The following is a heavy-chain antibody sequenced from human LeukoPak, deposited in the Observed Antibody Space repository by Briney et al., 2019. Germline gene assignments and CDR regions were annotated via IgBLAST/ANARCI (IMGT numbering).Heavy chain of an antibody. CDR1: GYTFTGYY. J-gene: IGHJ6*03. V-gene: IGHV1-2*02. CDR3: ASCSSTSCKNYYYYYMDV. CDR2: INPNSGGT. D-gene: IGHD2-2*01. Sequence: ASVKVSCKASGYTFTGYYMHWVRQAPGQGLEWMGWINPNSGGTNYAQKFQGRATMTRDTSISTAYMELSRLRSDDTAVYYCASCSSTSCKNYYYYYMDVWGKGTTVTVSS.